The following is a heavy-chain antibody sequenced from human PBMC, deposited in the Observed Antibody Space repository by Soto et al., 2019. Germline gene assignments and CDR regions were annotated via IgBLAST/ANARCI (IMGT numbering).Heavy chain of an antibody. Sequence: SETLSLTCTVSGGSIIGYYWSWIRQPPGKGLEWLGYIFDSGYTNYNPSLKSRVTISVDTSKNQFSLKLSSVTAADTAVYYCARGAYESSGYYPRWGQGTLVTVSS. J-gene: IGHJ4*02. CDR1: GGSIIGYY. D-gene: IGHD3-22*01. V-gene: IGHV4-59*08. CDR2: IFDSGYT. CDR3: ARGAYESSGYYPR.